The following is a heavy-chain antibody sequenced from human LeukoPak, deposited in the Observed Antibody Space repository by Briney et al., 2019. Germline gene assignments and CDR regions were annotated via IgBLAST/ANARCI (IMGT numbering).Heavy chain of an antibody. D-gene: IGHD6-19*01. J-gene: IGHJ4*02. CDR2: MYLSGTT. CDR1: GDSINSLDL. V-gene: IGHV4-4*02. CDR3: ARVASSGWYLTFDY. Sequence: SGTLSLTCTVSGDSINSLDLWSWVRQPPGKGLEWIGEMYLSGTTHSNPSVKSRVTISIDKSKNQFFLNLSSVTAADTAVYYCARVASSGWYLTFDYWGQGTLVTVSS.